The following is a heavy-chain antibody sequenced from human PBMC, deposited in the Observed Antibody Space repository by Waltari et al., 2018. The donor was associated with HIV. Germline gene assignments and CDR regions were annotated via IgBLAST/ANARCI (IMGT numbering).Heavy chain of an antibody. Sequence: QVQLQQWGAGLLKPSETLSLTCAVYGGSSSGYYWSWIRQPPGTGREWIGEINQSGSTFHNPSLKSRVTMSVDTTKNQFSLKLSSVTAADTAVYYCARDPSAMPGYWGQGTLVTVSS. J-gene: IGHJ4*02. CDR1: GGSSSGYY. CDR3: ARDPSAMPGY. CDR2: INQSGST. V-gene: IGHV4-34*01. D-gene: IGHD2-2*01.